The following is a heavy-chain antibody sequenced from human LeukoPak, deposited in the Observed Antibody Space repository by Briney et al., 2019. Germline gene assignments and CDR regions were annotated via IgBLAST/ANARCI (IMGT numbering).Heavy chain of an antibody. CDR1: GYTFTGYY. J-gene: IGHJ5*02. CDR3: ARGNYYEALDWFDP. Sequence: ASVKVSCKASGYTFTGYYMHWVRQAPGQGLEWMGWINPNSGGTNYAQKFQGRVTITRNTSISTAYMELSSLRSEDTAVYYCARGNYYEALDWFDPWGQGTLVTVSS. V-gene: IGHV1-2*02. D-gene: IGHD3-22*01. CDR2: INPNSGGT.